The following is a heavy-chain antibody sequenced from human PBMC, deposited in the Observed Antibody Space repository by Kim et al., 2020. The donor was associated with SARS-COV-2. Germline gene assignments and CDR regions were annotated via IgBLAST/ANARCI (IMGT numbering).Heavy chain of an antibody. CDR1: GGSISSYY. V-gene: IGHV4-59*01. CDR3: ARGGELPLYCSSTSCYGGGDYYGMDV. J-gene: IGHJ6*02. D-gene: IGHD2-2*01. Sequence: SETLSLTCTVSGGSISSYYWSWIRQPPGKGLEWIGYIYYSGSTNYNPSLKSRVTISVDTSKNQFSLKLSSVTAADTAVYYCARGGELPLYCSSTSCYGGGDYYGMDVWGQGTTVTVSS. CDR2: IYYSGST.